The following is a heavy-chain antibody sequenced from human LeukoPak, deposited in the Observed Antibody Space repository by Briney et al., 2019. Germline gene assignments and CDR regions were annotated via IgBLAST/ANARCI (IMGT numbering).Heavy chain of an antibody. D-gene: IGHD6-6*01. J-gene: IGHJ6*03. CDR3: ARDFSSSSTVYYYYYMDV. CDR2: IYYSGTT. V-gene: IGHV4-39*07. CDR1: GGSISSRTYY. Sequence: SETLSLTCTVSGGSISSRTYYWGWIRQPPGKGLEWIGSIYYSGTTYYNPSLKSRVTISVDTSKNQFSLKLSSVTAADTAVYYGARDFSSSSTVYYYYYMDVWGKGTTVTVSS.